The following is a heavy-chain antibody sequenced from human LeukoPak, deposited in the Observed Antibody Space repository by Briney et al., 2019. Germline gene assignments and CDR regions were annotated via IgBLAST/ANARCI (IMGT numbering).Heavy chain of an antibody. CDR3: ARAAYGDFY. CDR1: GFSFSRYA. D-gene: IGHD4-17*01. Sequence: PGGSLRLSCAASGFSFSRYAMASVRQAPGKGLEWVSTIVGSGSSTYYADSMKGRFTISRDNSKNTLYLQINSLRAADTAVYYCARAAYGDFYWGQGTLVTVSS. J-gene: IGHJ4*02. V-gene: IGHV3-23*01. CDR2: IVGSGSST.